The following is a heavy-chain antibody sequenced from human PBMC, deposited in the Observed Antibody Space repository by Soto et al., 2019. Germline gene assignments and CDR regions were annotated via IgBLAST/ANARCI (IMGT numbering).Heavy chain of an antibody. V-gene: IGHV3-30*18. CDR1: GFTFSSYG. CDR3: AKDEGEIAAAGKNYYYGMDV. J-gene: IGHJ6*02. D-gene: IGHD6-13*01. Sequence: SGGSLRLSCAASGFTFSSYGMHWVRQAPGKGLEWVAVISYDGSNKYYADSVKGRFTISRDNSKNTLYLQMNSLRAEDTAVYYCAKDEGEIAAAGKNYYYGMDVWGQGTTVTVSS. CDR2: ISYDGSNK.